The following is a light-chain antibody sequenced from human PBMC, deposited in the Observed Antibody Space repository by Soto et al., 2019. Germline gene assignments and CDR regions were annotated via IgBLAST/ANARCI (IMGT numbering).Light chain of an antibody. Sequence: DIQMTQSPSTLSASVGDRVTITCRASQSISSWLAWYQQKPGKAPKLLIYTASSLESGVPSRFSGSGSGTEFTLTISSLQPDDFATYYCHQYNSASTFGQGTKVEIK. CDR3: HQYNSAST. CDR1: QSISSW. J-gene: IGKJ1*01. CDR2: TAS. V-gene: IGKV1-5*03.